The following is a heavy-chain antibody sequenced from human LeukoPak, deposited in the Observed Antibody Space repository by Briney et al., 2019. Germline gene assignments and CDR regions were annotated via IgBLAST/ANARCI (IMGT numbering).Heavy chain of an antibody. Sequence: SETLSLTCTVSGGSISSYYWSWIRQPPGKGLEWIGYIYYSGSTNYNPSLKSRVTISVDTSKNQFSLKLSSVTAADTAVYYCARRRSYYYDSSGYYFGYWGQGILVTVSS. CDR2: IYYSGST. CDR3: ARRRSYYYDSSGYYFGY. CDR1: GGSISSYY. D-gene: IGHD3-22*01. J-gene: IGHJ4*02. V-gene: IGHV4-59*08.